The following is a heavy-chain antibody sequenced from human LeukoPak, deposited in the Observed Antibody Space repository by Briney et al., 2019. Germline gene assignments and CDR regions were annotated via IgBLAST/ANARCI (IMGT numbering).Heavy chain of an antibody. D-gene: IGHD3-10*01. CDR1: GYTFTSYG. Sequence: GASVKVSCKASGYTFTSYGISWVRQAPGQGLEWMGWISAYNGNTNYAQKLQGRVTMTTDTSTSTAYMELRSLRSDDTAVYYCVSCGSGSEGESYFYYYGMDVWGQGTTVTVSS. CDR2: ISAYNGNT. J-gene: IGHJ6*02. CDR3: VSCGSGSEGESYFYYYGMDV. V-gene: IGHV1-18*01.